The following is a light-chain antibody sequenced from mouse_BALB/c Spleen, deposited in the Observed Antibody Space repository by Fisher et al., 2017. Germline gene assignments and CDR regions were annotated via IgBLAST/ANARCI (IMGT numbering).Light chain of an antibody. V-gene: IGKV4-57*01. CDR3: QQRSSYPPIT. CDR2: STS. J-gene: IGKJ5*01. CDR1: SSVSY. Sequence: IVITQTPAIMSASPGEKVTMTCSASSSVSYMHWFQQKPGTSPKLWIYSTSNLASGVPVRFSGSGSGTSYSLTISRMEAEDAATYYCQQRSSYPPITFGAGTKLELK.